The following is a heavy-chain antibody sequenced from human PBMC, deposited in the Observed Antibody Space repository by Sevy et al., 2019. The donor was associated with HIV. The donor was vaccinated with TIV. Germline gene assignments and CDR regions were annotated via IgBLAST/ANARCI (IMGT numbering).Heavy chain of an antibody. D-gene: IGHD5-18*01. J-gene: IGHJ3*02. Sequence: ASVKVSCKASGYTVTSYGISWVRQAPGQGLEWMGWISAYNGNTNYAQKLQGRVTMTTDTSTSTAYMELRSLRSDDTAVYYCARQVGYSYGYFGAFDIWGQGTMVTVSS. CDR3: ARQVGYSYGYFGAFDI. V-gene: IGHV1-18*01. CDR1: GYTVTSYG. CDR2: ISAYNGNT.